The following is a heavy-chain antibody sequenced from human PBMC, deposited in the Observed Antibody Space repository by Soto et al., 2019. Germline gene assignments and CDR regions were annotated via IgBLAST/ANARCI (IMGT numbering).Heavy chain of an antibody. D-gene: IGHD3-22*01. J-gene: IGHJ4*02. Sequence: EVQLVESGGGLVQPGGSLRLSCAASGFTVSDNYMNWVRQAPGKGLEWVAVIYRGTTYYADSVKGRFTISRDNSKNTMYLQMSSRRPEDAAVYCCAADVDRRDYDSTGYSFDYGGQGTLVAVSS. CDR2: IYRGTT. CDR1: GFTVSDNY. V-gene: IGHV3-66*01. CDR3: AADVDRRDYDSTGYSFDY.